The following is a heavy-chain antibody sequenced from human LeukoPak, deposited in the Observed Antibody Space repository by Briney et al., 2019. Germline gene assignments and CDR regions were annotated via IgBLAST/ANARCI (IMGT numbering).Heavy chain of an antibody. Sequence: GGSLRLSCAASGLTLSSYAMTWVRQAPGKGLEWVSAISSSGGNAYYADSVKGRFTISRDNSKNTLYLQMNSLRAEDTAVYYCADYGSGSYCFDYWGQGTLVTVSS. CDR3: ADYGSGSYCFDY. V-gene: IGHV3-23*01. CDR1: GLTLSSYA. CDR2: ISSSGGNA. D-gene: IGHD3-10*01. J-gene: IGHJ4*02.